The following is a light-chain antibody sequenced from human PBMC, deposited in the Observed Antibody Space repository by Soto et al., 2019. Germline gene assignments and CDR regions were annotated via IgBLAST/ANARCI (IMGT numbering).Light chain of an antibody. V-gene: IGLV4-60*03. CDR3: ETWDSNTHWV. CDR2: LEGSGSY. J-gene: IGLJ3*02. Sequence: QLVLTQSSSASASLGSSVKLTCTLSSGHSSYIIAWHQQQPGKAPRYLMKLEGSGSYNKVSGVPDRFSGSSSGADRYLTISNLQSEDEADYYCETWDSNTHWVFGGGTKLTVL. CDR1: SGHSSYI.